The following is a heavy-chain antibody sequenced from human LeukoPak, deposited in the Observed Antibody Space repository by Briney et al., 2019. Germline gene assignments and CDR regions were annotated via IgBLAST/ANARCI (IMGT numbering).Heavy chain of an antibody. V-gene: IGHV4-4*07. CDR1: GGSISSYY. J-gene: IGHJ4*02. D-gene: IGHD3-22*01. CDR3: ARSSYYYDSSGYRFDY. CDR2: IYTSGST. Sequence: SETLSLTCTVSGGSISSYYWSWIRQPAGKGLEWIWRIYTSGSTNYNPSLKSRVTMSVDTSKNQFSLKLSSVTAADTAVYYCARSSYYYDSSGYRFDYWGQGTLVTVSS.